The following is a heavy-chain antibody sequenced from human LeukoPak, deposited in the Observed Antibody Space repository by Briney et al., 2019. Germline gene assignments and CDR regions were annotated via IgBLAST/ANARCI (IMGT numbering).Heavy chain of an antibody. Sequence: ASVKVSCEVSGYTLTELSMHWVRQAPGKGLEWMGGFDPEDGETIYAQKFQGRVTMTEDTSTDTAYMELSSLRSEDTAVYYCARGLMTTVTTEVWGQGTLVTVSS. CDR2: FDPEDGET. CDR1: GYTLTELS. CDR3: ARGLMTTVTTEV. J-gene: IGHJ4*02. D-gene: IGHD4-17*01. V-gene: IGHV1-24*01.